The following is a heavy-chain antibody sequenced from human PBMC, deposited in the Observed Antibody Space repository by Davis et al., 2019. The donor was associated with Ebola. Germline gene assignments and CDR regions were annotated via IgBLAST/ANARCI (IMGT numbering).Heavy chain of an antibody. V-gene: IGHV1-18*04. Sequence: ASVKVSCKASGYTFTSYGISWVRQAPGQGLEWMGWISAYNGNTNYAQKLQGRVTMTTDTSTSTAYMELRSLRSDDTAVYYCARGTMVRGVISMYNWFDPWGQGTLVTVSS. CDR2: ISAYNGNT. CDR1: GYTFTSYG. D-gene: IGHD3-10*01. J-gene: IGHJ5*02. CDR3: ARGTMVRGVISMYNWFDP.